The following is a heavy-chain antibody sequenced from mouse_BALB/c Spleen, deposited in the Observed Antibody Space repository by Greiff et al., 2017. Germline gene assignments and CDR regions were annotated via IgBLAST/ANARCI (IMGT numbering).Heavy chain of an antibody. CDR3: ARNYGNYWYFDV. CDR2: ISSGSSTI. Sequence: EVNVVESGGGLVQPGGSRKLSCAASGFTFSSFGMHWVRQAPEKGLEWVAYISSGSSTIYYADTVTGRFTISRDNPKNTLFLQMTSLRSEDTAMYYCARNYGNYWYFDVWGAGTTVTVSS. J-gene: IGHJ1*01. D-gene: IGHD2-1*01. V-gene: IGHV5-17*02. CDR1: GFTFSSFG.